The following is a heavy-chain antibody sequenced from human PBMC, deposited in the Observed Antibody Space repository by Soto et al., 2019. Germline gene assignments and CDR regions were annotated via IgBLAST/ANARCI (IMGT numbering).Heavy chain of an antibody. CDR1: GFPFNYYT. CDR2: ISYDGYNK. CDR3: ARELRSPLYHYSGLDV. J-gene: IGHJ6*02. Sequence: QVQLVESGGALVQPGRSLRLSCAASGFPFNYYTLHWVRQAPGRGLEWVAIISYDGYNKNYADSVRGRFTISRDNSKHKLYLQMNSLRAEDTAVYFCARELRSPLYHYSGLDVCGQGTTVTVSS. V-gene: IGHV3-30-3*01.